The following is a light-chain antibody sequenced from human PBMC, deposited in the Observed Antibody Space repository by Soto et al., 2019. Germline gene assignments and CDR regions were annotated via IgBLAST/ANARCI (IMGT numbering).Light chain of an antibody. CDR2: GAS. V-gene: IGKV3-20*01. J-gene: IGKJ4*01. CDR1: QSVSNNY. CDR3: QQLASYPIGT. Sequence: EIVLTQSPGTLSLSPGERATLSCRASQSVSNNYLPWYQQRPGQAPRLLIYGASSRATGFPDRFSGSGSGTEFTLTISSLQPEDFATYSCQQLASYPIGTFGGGTKVDIK.